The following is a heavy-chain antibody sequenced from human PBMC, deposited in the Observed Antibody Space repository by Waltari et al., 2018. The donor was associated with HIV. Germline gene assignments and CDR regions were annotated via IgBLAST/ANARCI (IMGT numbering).Heavy chain of an antibody. CDR2: MNPNTGDT. CDR3: ARVRRPSGSYYLSY. V-gene: IGHV1-8*01. CDR1: GYTFTSYN. Sequence: QVQLVQSGAEVKKPGASVKVSCKASGYTFTSYNIYWVRQAPGQGLEWMGWMNPNTGDTAYAQKFQGRVTMTRNTSMSTAYMELSSLRSEYTAVYYCARVRRPSGSYYLSYWGQGTLVTVSS. D-gene: IGHD1-26*01. J-gene: IGHJ4*02.